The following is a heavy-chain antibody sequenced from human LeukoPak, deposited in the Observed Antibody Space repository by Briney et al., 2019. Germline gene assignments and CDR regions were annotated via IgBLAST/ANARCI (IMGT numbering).Heavy chain of an antibody. D-gene: IGHD4-17*01. V-gene: IGHV3-23*01. CDR3: AKDLPDYGDYIEGY. J-gene: IGHJ4*02. Sequence: GGSLRLSCAASGFTFSRFDMSWVRQAPGKGLEWVSTISGSGGTTNYADSVKGRFTFSRDNSKNTLYLQMNSLRAEDTAVYYCAKDLPDYGDYIEGYWGQGTLVTVSS. CDR1: GFTFSRFD. CDR2: ISGSGGTT.